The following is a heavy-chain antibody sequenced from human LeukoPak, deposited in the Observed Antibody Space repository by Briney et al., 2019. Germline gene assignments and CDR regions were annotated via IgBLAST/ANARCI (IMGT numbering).Heavy chain of an antibody. CDR1: GFTFSIYA. CDR3: AREFGGYLNY. D-gene: IGHD3-22*01. Sequence: GGSLRLSCAASGFTFSIYAMTWVRQAPGEGLEWVSHISGSGRSTYYAESVKGRFTISRDNSKNTLYLQMNSLRAEDTAVYYCAREFGGYLNYWGQGTLVTVSS. CDR2: ISGSGRST. J-gene: IGHJ4*02. V-gene: IGHV3-23*01.